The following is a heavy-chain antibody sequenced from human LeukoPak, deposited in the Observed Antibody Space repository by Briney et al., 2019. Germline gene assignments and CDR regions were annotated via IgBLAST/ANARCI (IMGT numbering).Heavy chain of an antibody. J-gene: IGHJ6*03. V-gene: IGHV7-4-1*02. D-gene: IGHD3-9*01. CDR2: INTNTGNP. CDR3: AREGKRRYFDWFGYYYMDV. CDR1: GDTFTSYA. Sequence: ASVKVSCKASGDTFTSYAMNWVRQAPGQGLEWIGWINTNTGNPTYAQGFTGRFVFSLDTSVSTAHLQISSLKAEDTAVYYCAREGKRRYFDWFGYYYMDVWGKGTTVTVSS.